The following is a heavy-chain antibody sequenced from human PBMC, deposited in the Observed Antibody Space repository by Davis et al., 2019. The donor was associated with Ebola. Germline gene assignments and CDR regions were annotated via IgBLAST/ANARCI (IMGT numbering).Heavy chain of an antibody. V-gene: IGHV3-53*04. CDR3: GRHDWFHP. CDR1: GFTVSGDY. J-gene: IGHJ5*02. CDR2: IYSGGRT. Sequence: GGSLRLSCAVSGFTVSGDYINWVRQASGKGLEWVAVIYSGGRTYYADSVKGRFTISRHSSNNPLSLQMDSLSAGDTAVYYCGRHDWFHPWGQGTLVTVSS.